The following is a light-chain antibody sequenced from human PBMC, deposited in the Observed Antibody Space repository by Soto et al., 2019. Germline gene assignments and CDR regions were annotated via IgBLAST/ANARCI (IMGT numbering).Light chain of an antibody. J-gene: IGLJ1*01. CDR2: GNS. Sequence: QSVLTQPPSVSGAPGQSVTISCTGSSSNIGAGYDVHWYQQLPGTAPKLLIYGNSNRPSGVPDRYSGFRSGTSASLAITGLQAEDEADYYCQSYDSSRLFVFGAGTKLTVL. CDR1: SSNIGAGYD. V-gene: IGLV1-40*01. CDR3: QSYDSSRLFV.